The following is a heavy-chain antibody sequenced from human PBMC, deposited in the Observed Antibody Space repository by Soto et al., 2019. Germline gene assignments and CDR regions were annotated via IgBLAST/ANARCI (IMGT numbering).Heavy chain of an antibody. CDR1: GYTFTIYG. CDR2: ISAYNGNT. CDR3: ARDVLRFLEWLPDPRYYYYGMDV. J-gene: IGHJ6*02. Sequence: GASVKVSCKASGYTFTIYGISWVRQAPGQGLEWMGWISAYNGNTNYAQKLQGRVTMTTDTSTSTAYMELRSLRSDDTAVYYCARDVLRFLEWLPDPRYYYYGMDVWGQGTTVTVSS. V-gene: IGHV1-18*01. D-gene: IGHD3-3*01.